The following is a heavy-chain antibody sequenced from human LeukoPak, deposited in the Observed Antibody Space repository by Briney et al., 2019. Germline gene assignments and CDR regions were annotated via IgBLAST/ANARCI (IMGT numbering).Heavy chain of an antibody. Sequence: TGGSLRLSCAASGFTFSSYSMNWVRQAPGKGLEWVSSISSSSSYIYYADSVKGRFTISRDNAKNSLYLQMNSLRAEDTAVYYCARASRGLTCFDYWGQGTLVTVSS. J-gene: IGHJ4*02. CDR2: ISSSSSYI. V-gene: IGHV3-21*01. CDR3: ARASRGLTCFDY. D-gene: IGHD1-14*01. CDR1: GFTFSSYS.